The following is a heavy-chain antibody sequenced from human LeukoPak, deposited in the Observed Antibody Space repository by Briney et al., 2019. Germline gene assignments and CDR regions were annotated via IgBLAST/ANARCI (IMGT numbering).Heavy chain of an antibody. V-gene: IGHV4-30-4*08. Sequence: PSETLSLTCTVSGGSISSGDYYWSWIRQPPGKGLEWIGYIYYSGSTYYNPSLKSRVTISVDTSKNQFSLKLSSVTAADTAVYSCARKAEEMAKITSKKNYWGKEPLVTVPS. CDR2: IYYSGST. CDR1: GGSISSGDYY. D-gene: IGHD5-24*01. J-gene: IGHJ4*02. CDR3: ARKAEEMAKITSKKNY.